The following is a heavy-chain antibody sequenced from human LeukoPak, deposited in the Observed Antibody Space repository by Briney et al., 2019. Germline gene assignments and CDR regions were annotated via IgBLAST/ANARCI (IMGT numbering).Heavy chain of an antibody. D-gene: IGHD3-22*01. V-gene: IGHV3-23*01. Sequence: GGSLRLSCAASGFTFSSYAMSWVRQAPGKGLEGVSAISGSGGSTYYADSVKGRFTISRDNSKNTLYLQMNSLRAEDTAVYYCAKGPPSYYYDSSGYYPLGWGQGTLVTVSS. J-gene: IGHJ4*02. CDR1: GFTFSSYA. CDR2: ISGSGGST. CDR3: AKGPPSYYYDSSGYYPLG.